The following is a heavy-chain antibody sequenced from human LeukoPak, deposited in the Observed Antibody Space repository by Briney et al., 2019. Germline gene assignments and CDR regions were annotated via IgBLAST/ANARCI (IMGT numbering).Heavy chain of an antibody. D-gene: IGHD3-3*01. CDR1: GFTFSSYS. Sequence: GGSLRLSCAASGFTFSSYSMNWVRQAPGKGLEWVSSISSSSSYIYYADSVKGRFTISRDNAKNSLYLQMNSLRAEDTAVYYCASERITIFGVSRHFDYWGQGTLVTVSS. CDR3: ASERITIFGVSRHFDY. J-gene: IGHJ4*02. V-gene: IGHV3-21*01. CDR2: ISSSSSYI.